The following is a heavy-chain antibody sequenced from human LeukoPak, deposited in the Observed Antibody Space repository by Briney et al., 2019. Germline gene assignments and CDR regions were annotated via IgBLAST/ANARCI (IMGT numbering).Heavy chain of an antibody. J-gene: IGHJ4*02. CDR2: IDYSGIT. V-gene: IGHV4-39*01. D-gene: IGHD3-10*01. CDR3: AVYGSGSFAFDY. CDR1: DGSVSFSSYF. Sequence: SETLSLTCTVSDGSVSFSSYFWGWIRQPPGKGLEWLGTIDYSGITYYNVSLKSRVTISVDRPKSQISLQLTSVTATDTAVYYCAVYGSGSFAFDYWGQGTLVTVSS.